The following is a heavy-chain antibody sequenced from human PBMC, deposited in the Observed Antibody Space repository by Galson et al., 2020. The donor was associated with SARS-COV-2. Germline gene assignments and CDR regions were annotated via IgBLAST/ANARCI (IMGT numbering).Heavy chain of an antibody. CDR2: IYYDGSRE. D-gene: IGHD2-15*01. V-gene: IGHV3-33*01. CDR1: GFTFSSHA. J-gene: IGHJ4*02. CDR3: ARGGVHQNDYMFVVPNGEDFDH. Sequence: GGSLRLSCAASGFTFSSHAMHWVRQAPGKGLEWVAGIYYDGSREYYADSVKGRFTIPRDNSKNTLYLQMHSLRAEDTAVYYCARGGVHQNDYMFVVPNGEDFDHWGQGTLVTVSS.